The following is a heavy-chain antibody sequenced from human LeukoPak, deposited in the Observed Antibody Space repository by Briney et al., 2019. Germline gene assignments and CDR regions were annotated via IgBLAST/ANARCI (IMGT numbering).Heavy chain of an antibody. CDR1: GFTFSSYA. Sequence: GGSLRLSCAASGFTFSSYAMSWVRQAPGKGLEWVSAISGSGGTTYYADSVKGRFTISRDNSKNTLYLQMNSLRAEDTAVYYCAKGQGFDWYSSGWPFDYWGQGTLVTVSS. J-gene: IGHJ4*02. CDR2: ISGSGGTT. CDR3: AKGQGFDWYSSGWPFDY. D-gene: IGHD6-19*01. V-gene: IGHV3-23*01.